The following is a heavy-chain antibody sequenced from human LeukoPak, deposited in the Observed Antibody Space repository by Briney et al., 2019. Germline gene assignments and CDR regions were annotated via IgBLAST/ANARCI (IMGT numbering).Heavy chain of an antibody. V-gene: IGHV1-69*13. CDR3: ARAVPGYCSGGSCYNWFDP. CDR2: IIPIFGTA. D-gene: IGHD2-15*01. Sequence: ASVKVSCKASGGTFSSYAISWVRQAPGQGLEWMGGIIPIFGTANYAQKFQGRVTITADESTSTAYMELSSLRSEDTAVYYCARAVPGYCSGGSCYNWFDPWGQGTLVTVSS. J-gene: IGHJ5*02. CDR1: GGTFSSYA.